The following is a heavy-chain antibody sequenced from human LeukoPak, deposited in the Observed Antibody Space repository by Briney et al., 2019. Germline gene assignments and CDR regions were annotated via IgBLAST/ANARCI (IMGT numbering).Heavy chain of an antibody. CDR2: INPSGGST. CDR3: ARGRLWEVLDAFDM. V-gene: IGHV1-46*03. Sequence: ASVKVSCKASGYTFTGYYMHWARQAPGQGLEGMGIINPSGGSTTYAQKFHGRVTMTRDPSTSTVYMELSNLRSEDTAVYYCARGRLWEVLDAFDMWGQGTMVTVSS. J-gene: IGHJ3*02. CDR1: GYTFTGYY. D-gene: IGHD1-26*01.